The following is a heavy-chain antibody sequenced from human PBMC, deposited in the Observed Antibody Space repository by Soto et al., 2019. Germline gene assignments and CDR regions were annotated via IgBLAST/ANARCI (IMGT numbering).Heavy chain of an antibody. Sequence: SETLSLTCTVSGGSISSYYWSWIRQPPGKGLEWIGYIYYSGSTNYNPSLKSRVTISVDTSKNQFSLKLSSVTAADTAVYYCARDRIFGEYYYGMDVWGQGTTVTVSS. CDR2: IYYSGST. V-gene: IGHV4-59*01. D-gene: IGHD3-3*01. CDR3: ARDRIFGEYYYGMDV. J-gene: IGHJ6*02. CDR1: GGSISSYY.